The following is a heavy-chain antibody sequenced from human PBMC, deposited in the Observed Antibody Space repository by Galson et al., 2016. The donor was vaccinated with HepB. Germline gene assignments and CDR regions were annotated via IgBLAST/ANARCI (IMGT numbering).Heavy chain of an antibody. CDR3: ARSQIVATSTGFAY. CDR1: GGIFSSYA. CDR2: IIRMFGTV. Sequence: SVKVSCKASGGIFSSYAMSWVRQAPGHGLEWMGGIIRMFGTVNYARKFQGRVTISADDSASTVYMELSGLRSDDTAVYYCARSQIVATSTGFAYWGQGTRVTVSP. D-gene: IGHD5-12*01. V-gene: IGHV1-69*13. J-gene: IGHJ4*02.